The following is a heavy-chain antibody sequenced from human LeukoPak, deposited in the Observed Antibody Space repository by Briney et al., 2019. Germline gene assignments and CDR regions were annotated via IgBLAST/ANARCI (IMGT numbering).Heavy chain of an antibody. CDR1: GFTVSSNY. CDR3: AREGYGDYSFEY. V-gene: IGHV3-66*01. Sequence: QSGRSLRLSCAASGFTVSSNYMSWVRQAPGKGLKWVSVIYSGGNTYYADSVKGRFTISRDNSKNTLYLQMNSLRAEDTAVYYCAREGYGDYSFEYWGQATLVTVSS. D-gene: IGHD4-17*01. CDR2: IYSGGNT. J-gene: IGHJ4*02.